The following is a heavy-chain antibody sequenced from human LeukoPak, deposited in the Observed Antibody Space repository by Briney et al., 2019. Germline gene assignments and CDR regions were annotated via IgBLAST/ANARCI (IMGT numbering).Heavy chain of an antibody. J-gene: IGHJ4*02. CDR2: FSDSRSTI. V-gene: IGHV3-48*01. Sequence: GGSLRLSCAASGFTFSTYGMNWVRQAPGKGLEWVSYFSDSRSTIYYADSVRGRFTISRDNAQNSLYLQMNSLRGEDTAVYYCARDLKSGYMDSWGQGTLVTVSS. D-gene: IGHD3-3*01. CDR3: ARDLKSGYMDS. CDR1: GFTFSTYG.